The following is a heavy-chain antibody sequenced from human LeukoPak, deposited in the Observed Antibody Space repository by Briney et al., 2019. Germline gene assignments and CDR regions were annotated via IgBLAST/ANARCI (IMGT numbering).Heavy chain of an antibody. CDR3: AKERLTTTTFDS. CDR1: GFIFSTYG. D-gene: IGHD4-11*01. Sequence: PGGSLRLSCAASGFIFSTYGMHWVRQAPGKGLEWVAVIWYDGSNKYYADSVKGRFTISRDNGKNTLSLQMNSLRAEDTALYYCAKERLTTTTFDSWGRGTLVTVSS. V-gene: IGHV3-33*06. J-gene: IGHJ4*02. CDR2: IWYDGSNK.